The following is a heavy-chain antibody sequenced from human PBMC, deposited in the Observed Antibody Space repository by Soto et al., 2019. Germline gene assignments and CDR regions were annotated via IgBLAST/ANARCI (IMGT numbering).Heavy chain of an antibody. CDR2: ISAYNGNT. V-gene: IGHV1-18*01. CDR1: GYNFNRYT. Sequence: QVQLVQSGAEVKKPGASVKVSCKASGYNFNRYTISWVRQAPGQGLEWMGRISAYNGNTNYAQKLQGSVTITTDTSTSTAYMELRSLRSADTAVYHCARVVGDLGHGFHPWGQGTLVTVSS. J-gene: IGHJ5*02. CDR3: ARVVGDLGHGFHP. D-gene: IGHD1-26*01.